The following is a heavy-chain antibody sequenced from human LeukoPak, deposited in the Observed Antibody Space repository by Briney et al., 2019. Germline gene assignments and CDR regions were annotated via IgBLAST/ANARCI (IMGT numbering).Heavy chain of an antibody. V-gene: IGHV3-23*01. Sequence: PGGSLRLSCAASGFTFSSYAMNWVRQAPGKGLVWVSAISGSGGSTYSTDSVKGRFTISRDNSKNTLYLQMNSLRAEDTAVYYCAKALNGSHFDYWGQGTLVTVSS. CDR2: ISGSGGST. CDR1: GFTFSSYA. D-gene: IGHD1-26*01. CDR3: AKALNGSHFDY. J-gene: IGHJ4*02.